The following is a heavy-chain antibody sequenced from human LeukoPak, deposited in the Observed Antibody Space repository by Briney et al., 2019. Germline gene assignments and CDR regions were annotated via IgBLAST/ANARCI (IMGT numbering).Heavy chain of an antibody. D-gene: IGHD6-19*01. V-gene: IGHV4-59*08. CDR2: ISYSGST. J-gene: IGHJ5*02. Sequence: SETLSLTCTVSGASISSYSWTWIRQPPGKGLEWIGYISYSGSTNYNPALTSRVTISVDTSKSQFSLKLTSVTAADTAVYYCARGSGWYYPWGQGTLVTVSS. CDR1: GASISSYS. CDR3: ARGSGWYYP.